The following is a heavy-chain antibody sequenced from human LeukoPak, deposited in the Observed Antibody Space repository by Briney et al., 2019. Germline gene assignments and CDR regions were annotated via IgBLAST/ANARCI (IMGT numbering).Heavy chain of an antibody. CDR2: IIPIFGTA. Sequence: SVKVSCKASGGTFSSYAISWVRQAPGQGLEWMGRIIPIFGTANYAQKFQGRVTITTDESTSTAYMELSSLRSEDTAVYYCARDPGTGDAFDIWGQGTMVTVSS. CDR1: GGTFSSYA. J-gene: IGHJ3*02. D-gene: IGHD7-27*01. CDR3: ARDPGTGDAFDI. V-gene: IGHV1-69*05.